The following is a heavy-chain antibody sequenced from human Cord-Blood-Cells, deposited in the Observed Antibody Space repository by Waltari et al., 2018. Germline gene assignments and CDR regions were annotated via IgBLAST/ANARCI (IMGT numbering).Heavy chain of an antibody. CDR1: GGPISSSSYY. V-gene: IGHV4-39*01. J-gene: IGHJ4*02. D-gene: IGHD6-13*01. Sequence: QLQLQESGPGLVKPSETLSLTCTVPGGPISSSSYYWGWTRQPPGKGLEWIGSIYYSGSTYYNPSLKSRVTISVDTSKNQFSLKLSSVTAADTAVYYCARRSIAAAGTDYWGQGTLVTVSS. CDR3: ARRSIAAAGTDY. CDR2: IYYSGST.